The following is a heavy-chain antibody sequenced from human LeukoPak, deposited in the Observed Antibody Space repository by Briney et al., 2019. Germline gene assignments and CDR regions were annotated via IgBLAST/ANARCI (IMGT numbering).Heavy chain of an antibody. CDR1: GFTFRIFG. CDR3: AGDFDY. CDR2: IRYDGSETYDGSDE. J-gene: IGHJ4*02. V-gene: IGHV3-30*02. Sequence: PGGYLRLSCAASGFTFRIFGLNWARQAPGKGLEWVAFIRYDGSETYDGSDEYYADSVKGRFTISRDNFKNKLYLQMNSLRPEDTAVYYCAGDFDYWGQGTLVTVSS.